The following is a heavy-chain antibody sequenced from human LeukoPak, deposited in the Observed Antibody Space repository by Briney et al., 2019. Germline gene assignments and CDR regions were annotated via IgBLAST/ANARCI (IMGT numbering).Heavy chain of an antibody. D-gene: IGHD5-12*01. Sequence: SETLSLTCAVYGGSFSGYYWSWIRQPPGKGLEWIGEINHSGGTNYNPSLKSRVTISIDTSKNQFSLKLSSVTAADTAVYYCARLSGYGLHYYYYMDVWGSGTTVTVSS. CDR3: ARLSGYGLHYYYYMDV. V-gene: IGHV4-34*01. J-gene: IGHJ6*03. CDR2: INHSGGT. CDR1: GGSFSGYY.